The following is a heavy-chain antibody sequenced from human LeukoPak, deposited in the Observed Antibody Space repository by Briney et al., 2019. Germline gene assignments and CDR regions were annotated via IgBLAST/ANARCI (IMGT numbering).Heavy chain of an antibody. J-gene: IGHJ4*02. CDR1: GYTFTDYY. CDR2: INPNSGGT. Sequence: GASVKVSCKAYGYTFTDYYTHWVRQAPGQGLEWMGWINPNSGGTNYAQKFQGRVTMTRDTSISTAYMELSRLRSDDTAVYYCAREGPIVGATHLVDYWGQGTLVTVSS. D-gene: IGHD1-26*01. V-gene: IGHV1-2*02. CDR3: AREGPIVGATHLVDY.